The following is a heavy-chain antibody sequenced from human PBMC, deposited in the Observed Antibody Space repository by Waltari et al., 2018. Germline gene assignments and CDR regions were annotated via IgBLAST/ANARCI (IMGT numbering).Heavy chain of an antibody. CDR1: GGSISSYY. J-gene: IGHJ6*03. V-gene: IGHV4-4*07. D-gene: IGHD3-3*01. CDR2: IYTSGST. Sequence: QVQLQESGPGLVKPSETLSLTCTVSGGSISSYYWSWIRQPAGKGLEWIGRIYTSGSTNYNPSLKSRVTRSVDTSKNQFSLKLSSVTAADTAVYYCARAVGFWSGNPTGYYYYYMDVWGKGTTVTISS. CDR3: ARAVGFWSGNPTGYYYYYMDV.